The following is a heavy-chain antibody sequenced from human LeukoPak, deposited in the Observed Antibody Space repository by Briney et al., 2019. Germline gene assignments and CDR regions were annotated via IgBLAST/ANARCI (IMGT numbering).Heavy chain of an antibody. J-gene: IGHJ4*02. CDR1: GGSISSGGYY. V-gene: IGHV4-31*03. D-gene: IGHD3-9*01. Sequence: SQTLSLTCTVSGGSISSGGYYWSWIRQHPGKGLEWIGYTYYSGSTYYNPSLKSRVTISVDTSKNQFSLKLSSVTAADTAVYYCAREARYDTLTGYYTLDYWGQGTLVTVSS. CDR3: AREARYDTLTGYYTLDY. CDR2: TYYSGST.